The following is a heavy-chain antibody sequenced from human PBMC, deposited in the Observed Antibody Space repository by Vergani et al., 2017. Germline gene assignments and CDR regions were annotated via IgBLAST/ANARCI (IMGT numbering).Heavy chain of an antibody. CDR1: GGSISRDSHH. Sequence: QVLLQESGPGLVKPSQTLSLPCSVSGGSISRDSHHWNWLRQSAEKGLGWIGRMYTDRSTTYNPSLKSRVTISGDTSKNQFSLKLTSVSAADTAVYFCARDLSESGWYTVGHWGQGIAVTVSS. V-gene: IGHV4-61*02. D-gene: IGHD6-13*01. CDR3: ARDLSESGWYTVGH. J-gene: IGHJ4*02. CDR2: MYTDRST.